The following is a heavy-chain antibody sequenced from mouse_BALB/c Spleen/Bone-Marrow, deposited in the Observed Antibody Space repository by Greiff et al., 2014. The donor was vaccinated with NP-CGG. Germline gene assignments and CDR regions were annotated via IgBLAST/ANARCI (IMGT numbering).Heavy chain of an antibody. CDR3: AREDGYFHYYAVDY. CDR2: IWAGGST. D-gene: IGHD2-3*01. Sequence: LMESGPGLVAPSQSLSITCTVSGFSLTSYGVHWVRQPPGKGLEWLGIIWAGGSTNYNSALMSRLSISKDNSKSQVFLKMNSLQTDDTAMYYCAREDGYFHYYAVDYWGQGTSVTVSS. V-gene: IGHV2-9*02. CDR1: GFSLTSYG. J-gene: IGHJ4*01.